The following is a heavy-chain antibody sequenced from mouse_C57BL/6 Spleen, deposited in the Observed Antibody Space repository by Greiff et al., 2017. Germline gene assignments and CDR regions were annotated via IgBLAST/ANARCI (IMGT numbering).Heavy chain of an antibody. Sequence: EVKLQESVAELVRPGASVKLSCTASGFNIKNTYMHWVKQRPEQGLAWIGRIDPANGNTKYAPKFQGKATITADTSSNPAYRQLSCLTSEATAIYYCAHYYGSSPWDFDYCGQGTTLTVSS. CDR3: AHYYGSSPWDFDY. D-gene: IGHD1-1*01. CDR2: IDPANGNT. CDR1: GFNIKNTY. J-gene: IGHJ2*01. V-gene: IGHV14-3*01.